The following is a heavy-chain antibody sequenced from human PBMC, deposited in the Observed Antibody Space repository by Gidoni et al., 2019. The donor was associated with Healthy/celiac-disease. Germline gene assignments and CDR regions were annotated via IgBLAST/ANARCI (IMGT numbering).Heavy chain of an antibody. CDR2: IITIFGTA. CDR3: ASQDIVVVVAVGAFDI. V-gene: IGHV1-69*06. Sequence: QVQLVQSGAEVKKPGSSVKVSCKASGSTFSSYALSWVRQAPGQGLEWMGGIITIFGTANYAQKFQGRVTITADKSTSTAYMELSSLRSEDTAVYYCASQDIVVVVAVGAFDIWGQGTMVTVSS. J-gene: IGHJ3*02. D-gene: IGHD2-15*01. CDR1: GSTFSSYA.